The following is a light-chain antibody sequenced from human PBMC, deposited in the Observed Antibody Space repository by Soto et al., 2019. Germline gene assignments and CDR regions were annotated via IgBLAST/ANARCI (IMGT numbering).Light chain of an antibody. CDR3: QQYANSPVT. CDR2: GAS. V-gene: IGKV3-20*01. J-gene: IGKJ4*01. Sequence: EIVLTQSPATLSLSPGERATLSCRASQSITRRYLAWYQQKPGQAPRLLIYGASSRATGIPDRFSGSGSGTDFTLTISRLEPEDFAVFYCQQYANSPVTFGGGTKVDIK. CDR1: QSITRRY.